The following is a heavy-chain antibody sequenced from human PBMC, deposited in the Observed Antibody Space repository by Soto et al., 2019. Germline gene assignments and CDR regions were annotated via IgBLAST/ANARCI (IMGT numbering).Heavy chain of an antibody. J-gene: IGHJ4*02. Sequence: QVQLVQSGAEVKEPGASVKVSCKASGYTFTSYYIQWVRQAPGQGLAWMGIINPSGGGTSYAQKFQGRVTMTRDSSTSTGYRELSSLTSEDTAVYYCARGGPVPTWGYYFDYWGQGTLVSVSS. CDR2: INPSGGGT. D-gene: IGHD3-16*01. CDR1: GYTFTSYY. CDR3: ARGGPVPTWGYYFDY. V-gene: IGHV1-46*01.